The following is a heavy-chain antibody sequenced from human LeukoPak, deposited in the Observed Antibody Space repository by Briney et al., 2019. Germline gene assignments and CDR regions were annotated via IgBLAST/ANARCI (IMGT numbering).Heavy chain of an antibody. CDR1: GGTFSSYA. V-gene: IGHV1-46*01. J-gene: IGHJ5*02. D-gene: IGHD1-26*01. Sequence: GSSVKVSCKASGGTFSSYAISWVRQAPGQGLEWMGIINPSGGGTTYAQKFQGRVTMTRDMSTSTVYMELSSLRSEDTAVYYCARGRSYYNNDPFDPWGQGTLVTVSS. CDR2: INPSGGGT. CDR3: ARGRSYYNNDPFDP.